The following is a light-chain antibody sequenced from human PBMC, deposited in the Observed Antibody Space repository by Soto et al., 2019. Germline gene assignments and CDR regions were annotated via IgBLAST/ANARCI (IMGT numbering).Light chain of an antibody. CDR1: QSVSSY. J-gene: IGKJ2*01. Sequence: EIVLTQSPATLSLSPGERATLSCSASQSVSSYLAWFQQKPGQTPRLLIFDASNRPTGIPPRFSGSGSGTDFTLTISSLEPEDFAVYYCLQRSNWPYTFGQGTKVEIK. CDR3: LQRSNWPYT. CDR2: DAS. V-gene: IGKV3-11*01.